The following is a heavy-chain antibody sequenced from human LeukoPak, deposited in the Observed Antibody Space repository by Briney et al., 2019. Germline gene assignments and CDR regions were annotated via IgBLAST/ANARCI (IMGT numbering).Heavy chain of an antibody. J-gene: IGHJ4*02. CDR3: ARATGRGSGSYYCDY. D-gene: IGHD1-26*01. CDR1: GGSFSGYY. V-gene: IGHV4-34*01. CDR2: INHSGST. Sequence: SETLSLTCAVNGGSFSGYYWSWIRQPPGKGLEWIGEINHSGSTNYNPSLKSRVTISVDTSKNQFSLKLSSVTAADTAVYYCARATGRGSGSYYCDYWGQGTLVTVSS.